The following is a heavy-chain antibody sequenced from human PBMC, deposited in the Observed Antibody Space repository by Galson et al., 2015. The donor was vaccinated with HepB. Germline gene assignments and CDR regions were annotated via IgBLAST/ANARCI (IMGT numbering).Heavy chain of an antibody. CDR3: ASSSRYSGSYDQDYYYGMDV. CDR1: GYSFTSYW. D-gene: IGHD1-26*01. V-gene: IGHV5-51*01. Sequence: QSGAEVKKPGESLKISCKGSGYSFTSYWIGWVRQMPGKGLEWMGIIYPGDSGTRYSPSFQGQVTISADKSISTAYLQWSSLKASDTAMYYCASSSRYSGSYDQDYYYGMDVWGQGTTVTVSS. CDR2: IYPGDSGT. J-gene: IGHJ6*02.